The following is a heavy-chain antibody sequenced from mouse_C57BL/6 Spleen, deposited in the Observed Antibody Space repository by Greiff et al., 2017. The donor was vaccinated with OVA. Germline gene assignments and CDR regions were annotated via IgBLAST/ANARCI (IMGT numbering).Heavy chain of an antibody. CDR3: TRGYGNYLYPMDY. V-gene: IGHV6-6*01. J-gene: IGHJ4*01. CDR2: IRNKANNHAT. D-gene: IGHD2-1*01. CDR1: GFTFSDAW. Sequence: EVQGVESGGGLVQPGGSMKLSCAASGFTFSDAWMDWVRQSPEKGLEWVAEIRNKANNHATYYAESVKGRFTISRDDSKSSVYLQMNSLRAEDTGIYYCTRGYGNYLYPMDYWGQGTSVTVSS.